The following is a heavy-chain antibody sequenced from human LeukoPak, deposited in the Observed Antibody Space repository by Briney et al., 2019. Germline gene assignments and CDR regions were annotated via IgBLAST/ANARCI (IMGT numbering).Heavy chain of an antibody. CDR1: GFTFSSYG. J-gene: IGHJ4*02. D-gene: IGHD2-21*01. CDR2: IWYGGNNK. V-gene: IGHV3-30*02. Sequence: PGGSLRLSCAASGFTFSSYGMHWARQAPGKGLEWVAVIWYGGNNKYYADSVKGRFTISRDNSKNTLYLQMNSLRAEDTAVYYCAKATSGDLYYFDYWGQGTLVTVSS. CDR3: AKATSGDLYYFDY.